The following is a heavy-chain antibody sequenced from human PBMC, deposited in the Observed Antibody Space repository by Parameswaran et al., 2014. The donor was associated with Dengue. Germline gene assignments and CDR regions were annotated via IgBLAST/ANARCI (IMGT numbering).Heavy chain of an antibody. D-gene: IGHD1-26*01. Sequence: VRQMPGKGLEWIGEINHSGSTNYNPSLKSRVTISVATSKNQFSLKLNSVTAADTAVYYCARAPLGAPLFHYYYGMDVWGQGTTVTVSS. CDR3: ARAPLGAPLFHYYYGMDV. V-gene: IGHV4-34*01. CDR2: INHSGST. J-gene: IGHJ6*02.